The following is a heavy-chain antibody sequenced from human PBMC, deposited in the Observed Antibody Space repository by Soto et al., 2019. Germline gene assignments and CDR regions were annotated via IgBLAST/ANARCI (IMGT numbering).Heavy chain of an antibody. CDR2: IDSGGST. D-gene: IGHD2-15*01. Sequence: GGSLRLSCAASGVTVSSNYMSWVRQAPGKGLEWVSVIDSGGSTYYADSVKGRFTISRDNSENTLYLQMNSLRAEDTAVYYCAKTCSGGTCSFDYWGQETLLSVSS. CDR1: GVTVSSNY. CDR3: AKTCSGGTCSFDY. V-gene: IGHV3-66*01. J-gene: IGHJ4*03.